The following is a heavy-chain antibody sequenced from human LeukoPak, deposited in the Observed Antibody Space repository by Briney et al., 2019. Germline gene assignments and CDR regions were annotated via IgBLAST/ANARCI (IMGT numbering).Heavy chain of an antibody. D-gene: IGHD7-27*01. V-gene: IGHV1-8*01. CDR3: ARGPPNWGYDY. Sequence: ASVKVSCKASGYTFTSYDINWVRQATGQGPEWMGWMSPNSGITGYAQKFQGRVTMTRNTAISTAYMELSSLRSDDTAVYYCARGPPNWGYDYWGPGTLVTVSS. CDR2: MSPNSGIT. J-gene: IGHJ4*02. CDR1: GYTFTSYD.